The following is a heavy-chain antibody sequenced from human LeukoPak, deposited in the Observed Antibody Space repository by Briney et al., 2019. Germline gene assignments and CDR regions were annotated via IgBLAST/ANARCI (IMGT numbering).Heavy chain of an antibody. D-gene: IGHD3-16*02. CDR1: GFTFSRNF. Sequence: GGSLRLSCAASGFTFSRNFMTWVRQAPGKGLEWVSVVCSGGTTYYADSVKGRFTISRDISKNTLYLQMNSLRGEDTAIYYCARYPDFYYAMDVWGQGTTVTVSS. CDR3: ARYPDFYYAMDV. V-gene: IGHV3-53*01. CDR2: VCSGGTT. J-gene: IGHJ6*02.